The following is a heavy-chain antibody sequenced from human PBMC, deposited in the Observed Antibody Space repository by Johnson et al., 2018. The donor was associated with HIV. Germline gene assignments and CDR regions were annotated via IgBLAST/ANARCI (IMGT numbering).Heavy chain of an antibody. CDR3: VRDDGSDYEAFDI. Sequence: VQLVESGGGLVQPGGSLRLSCAASGFTFTNFWMSWVRQAPGKGLEWVADIKQDGSEKYYLDPVKGRFTISRDKARKSLYLQMNNLRAEDTAVYYCVRDDGSDYEAFDIWGQGTMVTVSS. J-gene: IGHJ3*02. CDR1: GFTFTNFW. D-gene: IGHD2-21*01. V-gene: IGHV3-7*05. CDR2: IKQDGSEK.